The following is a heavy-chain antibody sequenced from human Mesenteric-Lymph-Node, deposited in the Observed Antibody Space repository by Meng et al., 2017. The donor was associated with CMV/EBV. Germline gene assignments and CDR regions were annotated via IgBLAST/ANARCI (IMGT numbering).Heavy chain of an antibody. V-gene: IGHV4-39*07. CDR2: IHYNGNT. D-gene: IGHD3-3*01. CDR3: ARDDFWGAYRRGFYFDS. Sequence: SETLSLTCKVSGGFTSTGSYYWAWIRQPPGKGLEWIGSIHYNGNTYYNPSLRSRVTLSVATSKNQFSLNLSSVTAADTALYYCARDDFWGAYRRGFYFDSWGQGTLVTVSS. CDR1: GGFTSTGSYY. J-gene: IGHJ4*02.